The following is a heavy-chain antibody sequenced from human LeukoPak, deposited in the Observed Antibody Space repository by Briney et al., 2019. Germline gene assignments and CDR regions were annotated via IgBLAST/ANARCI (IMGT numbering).Heavy chain of an antibody. J-gene: IGHJ5*02. V-gene: IGHV3-30*04. CDR2: VSNVGNNK. D-gene: IGHD2-15*01. CDR1: GFTFTNYA. Sequence: GGSLRLSCAASGFTFTNYAMHWVRQAPGKGLEWVAVVSNVGNNKFYADSVKGRFIISRDNSKNTLYLQMSSLRVDDTAVYYCAKNHVRQVVVVATPTWFDPWGHGTLVTVSS. CDR3: AKNHVRQVVVVATPTWFDP.